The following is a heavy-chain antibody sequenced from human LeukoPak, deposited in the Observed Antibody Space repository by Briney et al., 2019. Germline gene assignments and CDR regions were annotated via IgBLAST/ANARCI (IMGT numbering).Heavy chain of an antibody. J-gene: IGHJ4*02. V-gene: IGHV3-7*01. CDR3: VRDDYDFWSGYQRYFEF. CDR1: GFTFSSYG. CDR2: IKQGGNEK. D-gene: IGHD3-3*01. Sequence: GGSQRLSCAASGFTFSSYGMHWVRQAPGKGLDWVANIKQGGNEKYYVDSVKGRFTISRDDAKNSVYLQMNSLRAEDSAVYYCVRDDYDFWSGYQRYFEFWGQGTLVTVSS.